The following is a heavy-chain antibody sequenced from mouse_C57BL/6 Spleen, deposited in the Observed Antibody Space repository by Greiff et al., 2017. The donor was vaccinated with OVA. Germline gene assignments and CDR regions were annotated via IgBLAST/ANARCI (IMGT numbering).Heavy chain of an antibody. D-gene: IGHD1-1*01. V-gene: IGHV1-80*01. Sequence: VQLVESGAELVKPGASVKISCKASGYAFSSYWMNWVKQRPGKGLEWIGQIYPGDGDTNYNGKFKGKATLTADKSSSTAYMQLSSLTSEDSAVYFCARPITTVVAKGAMDYWGQGTSVTVSS. CDR2: IYPGDGDT. CDR3: ARPITTVVAKGAMDY. J-gene: IGHJ4*01. CDR1: GYAFSSYW.